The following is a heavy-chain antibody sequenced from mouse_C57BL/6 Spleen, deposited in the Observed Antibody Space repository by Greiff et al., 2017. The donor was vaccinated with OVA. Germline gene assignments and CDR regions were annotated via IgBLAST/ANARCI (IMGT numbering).Heavy chain of an antibody. CDR2: INPNNGGT. Sequence: VQLQQSGPELVKPGASVKISCKASGYTFTDYYMNWVKQSHGKSLEWIGDINPNNGGTSYNQKFKGKATLTVDKSSSTAYMERRSLTSEDSAVYYCARGGGAYAMDYWGQGTSVTVSS. CDR1: GYTFTDYY. CDR3: ARGGGAYAMDY. J-gene: IGHJ4*01. V-gene: IGHV1-26*01.